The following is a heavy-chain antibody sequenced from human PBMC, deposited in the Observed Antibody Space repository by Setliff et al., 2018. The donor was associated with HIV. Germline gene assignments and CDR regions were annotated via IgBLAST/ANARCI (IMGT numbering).Heavy chain of an antibody. J-gene: IGHJ4*03. D-gene: IGHD3-10*01. V-gene: IGHV4-39*01. CDR2: IYYSGTT. Sequence: KASETLSLTCTVSGASVNSNNYYWGWIRQPPGKGLEWIASIYYSGTTYYNPSLKSRVTISVDTSKNQFSLKLSSVTAADTAVYYCARLSLSLVRGIINSGDRFFDYWGPETLLVTVSS. CDR1: GASVNSNNYY. CDR3: ARLSLSLVRGIINSGDRFFDY.